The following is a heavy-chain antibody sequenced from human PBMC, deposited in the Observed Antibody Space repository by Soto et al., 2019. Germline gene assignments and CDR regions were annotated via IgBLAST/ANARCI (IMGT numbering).Heavy chain of an antibody. Sequence: GASVKVSCKASGYTFTNFGISWVRQAPGQGLEWMGWISAYNGNTNYAQKFQGRVTMTTDTSTSTAYMELRSLRPDDTAVYYCARAPIDFWSGRHDYWGQGTLVTVSS. J-gene: IGHJ4*02. CDR3: ARAPIDFWSGRHDY. V-gene: IGHV1-18*01. CDR2: ISAYNGNT. CDR1: GYTFTNFG. D-gene: IGHD3-3*01.